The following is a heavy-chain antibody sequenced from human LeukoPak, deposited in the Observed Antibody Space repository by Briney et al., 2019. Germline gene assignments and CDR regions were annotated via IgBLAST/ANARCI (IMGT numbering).Heavy chain of an antibody. CDR2: INHSGST. D-gene: IGHD5-12*01. CDR3: ARGLGYGPRFVY. Sequence: SETLSLTCAVYGGSFSGYYWSWIRQPPGKGLQWIGEINHSGSTNYNPSLKSRVTISVDTSKNQFSLKLSSVTAADTAVYYCARGLGYGPRFVYWGQGTLVTVSP. J-gene: IGHJ4*02. V-gene: IGHV4-34*01. CDR1: GGSFSGYY.